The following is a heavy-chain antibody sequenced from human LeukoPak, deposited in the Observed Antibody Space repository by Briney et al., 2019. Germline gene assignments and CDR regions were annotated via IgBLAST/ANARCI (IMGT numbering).Heavy chain of an antibody. D-gene: IGHD5-12*01. J-gene: IGHJ4*02. Sequence: ASVKVSCKASGYIFTGYYLHWVRQAPGQGLEWMGRSNPSSGGTNYAQKFQGRVTMTRDTSISTAYMELSRLRSDDTAVYYCARGPGGGYDWLGHWGQGTLVTVSS. CDR3: ARGPGGGYDWLGH. CDR1: GYIFTGYY. V-gene: IGHV1-2*02. CDR2: SNPSSGGT.